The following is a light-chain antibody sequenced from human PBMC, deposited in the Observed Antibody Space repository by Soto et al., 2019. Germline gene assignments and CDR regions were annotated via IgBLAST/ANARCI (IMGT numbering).Light chain of an antibody. CDR2: RNN. CDR1: SSNIGSNY. Sequence: QSVLTQPPSASGTPGQRVTISCSGSSSNIGSNYVYWYQQLPGTAPKLLIYRNNQRPSGVPDRFSGSKSGTSASLAISGLRSEDEADYYCAAWDASLSVQFGGGTKVTVL. CDR3: AAWDASLSVQ. V-gene: IGLV1-47*01. J-gene: IGLJ2*01.